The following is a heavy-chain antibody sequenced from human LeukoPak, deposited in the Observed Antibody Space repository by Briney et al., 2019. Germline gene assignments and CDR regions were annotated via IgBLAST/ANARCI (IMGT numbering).Heavy chain of an antibody. CDR3: ATGSGWYSPDY. CDR1: GGTFSSYA. D-gene: IGHD6-19*01. J-gene: IGHJ4*02. V-gene: IGHV1-69*05. Sequence: SVKVSCKASGGTFSSYAISWVRQAPGQGLEWMGGIIPIFGTANYAQKFQERVTITRDVSTNTAYMELSSLRSEDTAVYYCATGSGWYSPDYWGQGTLVTVSS. CDR2: IIPIFGTA.